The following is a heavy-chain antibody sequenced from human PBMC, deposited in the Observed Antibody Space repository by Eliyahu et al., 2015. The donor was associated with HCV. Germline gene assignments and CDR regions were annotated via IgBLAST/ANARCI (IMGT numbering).Heavy chain of an antibody. CDR2: INRGGST. J-gene: IGHJ4*02. Sequence: QVQLQQWGAGLLKPSETLSLTCAVXWWVLQWLLLELDPPAPREGGWCGLGIINRGGSTNNNPLKSRVTISVDTSKNQFSLKLSSVTAADTAVYYCARHHVYLWGSYRGYFDYWGQGTLVTVSS. D-gene: IGHD3-16*02. V-gene: IGHV4-34*01. CDR1: WVLQWLL. CDR3: ARHHVYLWGSYRGYFDY.